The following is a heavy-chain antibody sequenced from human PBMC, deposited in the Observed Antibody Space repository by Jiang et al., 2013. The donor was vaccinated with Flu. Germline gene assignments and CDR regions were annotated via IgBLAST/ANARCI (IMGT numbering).Heavy chain of an antibody. J-gene: IGHJ1*01. CDR3: ARGTTVTTEYFQH. Sequence: RLSCAASGFTFSSYWMSWVRQAPGKGLEWVANIKQDGSEKYYVDSVKGRFTISRDNAKNSLYLQMNSLRAEDTAVYYCARGTTVTTEYFQHWGQGTLVTVSS. CDR1: GFTFSSYW. CDR2: IKQDGSEK. D-gene: IGHD4-17*01. V-gene: IGHV3-7*03.